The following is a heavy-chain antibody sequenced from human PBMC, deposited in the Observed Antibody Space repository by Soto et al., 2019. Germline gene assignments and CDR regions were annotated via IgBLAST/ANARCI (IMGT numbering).Heavy chain of an antibody. CDR3: ARRGGFNYGMDV. J-gene: IGHJ6*02. Sequence: HGESREISSEVTGYLITSYWIGWVRQMPGKGLEWMGIIYPGDSDTRYSPSFQGQVTISADKSISTAYLQWSSLKASDTAMYYCARRGGFNYGMDVWGQGNTVTVSS. V-gene: IGHV5-51*01. D-gene: IGHD6-25*01. CDR1: GYLITSYW. CDR2: IYPGDSDT.